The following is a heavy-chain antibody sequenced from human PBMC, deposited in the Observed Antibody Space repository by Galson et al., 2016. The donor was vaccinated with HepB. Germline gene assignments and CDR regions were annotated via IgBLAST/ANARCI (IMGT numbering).Heavy chain of an antibody. J-gene: IGHJ2*01. CDR3: ARARSVGLGKWTWYFDL. Sequence: SLRLSCAASGFTFSTGDLHRVRQATGKGLEWVSAIGLDGDTCYLASLRGRFTISRENVRNSLYLQMTSLRAGDTAVYYCARARSVGLGKWTWYFDLWGRGTLVTVSS. V-gene: IGHV3-13*04. CDR2: IGLDGDT. CDR1: GFTFSTGD. D-gene: IGHD3-16*01.